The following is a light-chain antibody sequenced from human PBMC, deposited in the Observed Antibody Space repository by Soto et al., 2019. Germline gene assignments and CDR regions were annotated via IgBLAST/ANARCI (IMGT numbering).Light chain of an antibody. CDR1: QDIKKY. J-gene: IGKJ4*01. CDR3: QQYDTLPIT. V-gene: IGKV1-33*01. CDR2: DAS. Sequence: DIPMTQSPSSLSASVGDRVTITCQASQDIKKYLNWYQQKPGKAPKLLICDASKLESGVPSRFSGSGSGTEFTFTISSLQPEDIATYYCQQYDTLPITFGGGTKVEMK.